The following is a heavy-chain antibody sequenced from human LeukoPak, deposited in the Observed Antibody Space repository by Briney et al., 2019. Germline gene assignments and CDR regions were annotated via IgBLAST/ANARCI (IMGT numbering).Heavy chain of an antibody. CDR3: AREEDVVGARGYNWFDP. J-gene: IGHJ5*02. D-gene: IGHD1-26*01. CDR2: ISYDGSNK. V-gene: IGHV3-30*04. CDR1: GFTFSSYA. Sequence: GGSLRLSCVASGFTFSSYAMHWVRQAPGKGLEWVAVISYDGSNKYYADSVKGRFTISRDNSKNTLYLQMNSLRAEDTAVYYCAREEDVVGARGYNWFDPWGQGTLVTVSS.